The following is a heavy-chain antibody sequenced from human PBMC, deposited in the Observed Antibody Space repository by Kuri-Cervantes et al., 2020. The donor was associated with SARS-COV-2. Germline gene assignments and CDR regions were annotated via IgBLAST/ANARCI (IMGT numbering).Heavy chain of an antibody. D-gene: IGHD6-19*01. CDR1: GFTFSSYA. J-gene: IGHJ5*02. CDR3: AKEDSSGWYNWFDP. Sequence: GESLKISCAASGFTFSSYAMSWVRQAPGKGLEWVSAISGSGGSTYYADSVKGRFTISRDNSKNTLYLQMNSLRAEDTAVYYCAKEDSSGWYNWFDPWGQGTLVTVSS. V-gene: IGHV3-23*01. CDR2: ISGSGGST.